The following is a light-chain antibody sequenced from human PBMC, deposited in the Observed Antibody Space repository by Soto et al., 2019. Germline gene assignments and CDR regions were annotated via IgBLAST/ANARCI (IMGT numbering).Light chain of an antibody. CDR1: QDIGHF. V-gene: IGKV1-27*01. Sequence: IQMTQSPSALSASVGDRVTITCRASQDIGHFLAWYQHKPGRVPKLLIYAASTLQSGVPSRFSGSGSGTDFILTISSLQPEDAAIYSCQKYNTATRTFGGGTTVEI. J-gene: IGKJ4*01. CDR2: AAS. CDR3: QKYNTATRT.